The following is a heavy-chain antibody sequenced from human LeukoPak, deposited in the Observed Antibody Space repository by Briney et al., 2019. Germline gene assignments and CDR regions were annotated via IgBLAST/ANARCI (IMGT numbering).Heavy chain of an antibody. D-gene: IGHD3-9*01. J-gene: IGHJ6*04. CDR2: IYYSGST. V-gene: IGHV4-31*03. CDR3: AGDYPDILTGMDV. CDR1: GGSISSGGYY. Sequence: SETLSLTCTVSGGSISSGGYYWSWIRQHPGKGLEWIGYIYYSGSTYYNPSLKSRVTISVDTSKNQFSLKLSSVTAADTAVYYRAGDYPDILTGMDVWGKGTTVTVSS.